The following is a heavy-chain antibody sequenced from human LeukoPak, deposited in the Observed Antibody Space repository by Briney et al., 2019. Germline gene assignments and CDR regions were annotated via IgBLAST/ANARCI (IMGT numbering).Heavy chain of an antibody. Sequence: PSETLSLTCTVSGGSFSSYYWSWIRQPPGKGLEWIGYIYYSGSTNYNPSLKSRVTISVDTSKNQFSLKLSSVTAADTAVYYCAREGSGSGAYYFDYWGQGTLVTVSS. CDR3: AREGSGSGAYYFDY. V-gene: IGHV4-59*01. CDR2: IYYSGST. CDR1: GGSFSSYY. J-gene: IGHJ4*02. D-gene: IGHD2-15*01.